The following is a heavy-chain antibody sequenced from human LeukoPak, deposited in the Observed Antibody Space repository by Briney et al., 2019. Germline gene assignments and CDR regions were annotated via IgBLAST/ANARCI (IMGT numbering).Heavy chain of an antibody. D-gene: IGHD4-17*01. CDR1: GFTVSSNY. Sequence: PGGSLRLSCAASGFTVSSNYMSWVRQAPGKGLEWVSVIYSGGSTYYAGSVRGRFTISRDNTKNTLYLQMNSLRAEDTAVYYCARGSMTTVTRGYYYGMDVWGQGTTVTVSS. CDR3: ARGSMTTVTRGYYYGMDV. J-gene: IGHJ6*02. V-gene: IGHV3-66*01. CDR2: IYSGGST.